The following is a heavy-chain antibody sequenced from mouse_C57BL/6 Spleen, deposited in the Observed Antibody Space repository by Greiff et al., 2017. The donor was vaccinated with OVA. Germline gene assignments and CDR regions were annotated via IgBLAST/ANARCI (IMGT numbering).Heavy chain of an antibody. J-gene: IGHJ1*03. Sequence: EVKLMESGGGLVKPGGSLKLSCAASGFTFSDYGMHWVRQAPEKGLEWVAYISSGSSTIYYADTVKGRFTISRDNAKNTLFLQMTSLRSEDTAMYYCARFYYYGSSLYWYFDVWGTGTTVTVSS. D-gene: IGHD1-1*01. V-gene: IGHV5-17*01. CDR1: GFTFSDYG. CDR3: ARFYYYGSSLYWYFDV. CDR2: ISSGSSTI.